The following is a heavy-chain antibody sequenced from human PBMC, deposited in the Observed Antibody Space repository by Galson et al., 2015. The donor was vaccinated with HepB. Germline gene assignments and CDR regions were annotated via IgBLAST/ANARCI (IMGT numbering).Heavy chain of an antibody. CDR3: ARRGRWELLGGGYYYGMDV. Sequence: QSGAEVKKPGESLKISCKGSGYSFTSYWIGWVRQMPGKGLEWMGILYPGDSDTRYSPSFQGQVTISADKSISTAYLQWSSLKAPDTAMYYCARRGRWELLGGGYYYGMDVWGQGTTVTVSS. D-gene: IGHD1-26*01. CDR2: LYPGDSDT. V-gene: IGHV5-51*03. CDR1: GYSFTSYW. J-gene: IGHJ6*02.